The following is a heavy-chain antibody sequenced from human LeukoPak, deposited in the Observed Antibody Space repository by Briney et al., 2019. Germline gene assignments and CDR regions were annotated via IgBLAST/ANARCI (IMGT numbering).Heavy chain of an antibody. CDR1: GGSFSGYY. CDR3: ARGRTKSRYYYYDGMDV. CDR2: INHSGST. Sequence: SETLSLTCAVYGGSFSGYYWSWIRQPPGKGLEWIGEINHSGSTNYNPSLKSRVTISVDTSKNQFSLKLSSVTAADTAVYYCARGRTKSRYYYYDGMDVWGQGTTVTVSS. V-gene: IGHV4-34*01. J-gene: IGHJ6*02. D-gene: IGHD1-14*01.